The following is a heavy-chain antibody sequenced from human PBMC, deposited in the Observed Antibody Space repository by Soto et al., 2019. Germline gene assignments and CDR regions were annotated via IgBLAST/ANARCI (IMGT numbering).Heavy chain of an antibody. CDR2: IFHSGST. D-gene: IGHD1-26*01. Sequence: QVQLQESGPGLVKPSGTLSLTCAVSSGSISTNNWWHWVRQPPGKGLEWIGEIFHSGSTNYSPSLKIRVTMSVDIFKNQFSLTLSSVTAADTAVYYCARERGTGTYQGFDYWGQGTLVTVSS. V-gene: IGHV4-4*02. J-gene: IGHJ4*02. CDR3: ARERGTGTYQGFDY. CDR1: SGSISTNNW.